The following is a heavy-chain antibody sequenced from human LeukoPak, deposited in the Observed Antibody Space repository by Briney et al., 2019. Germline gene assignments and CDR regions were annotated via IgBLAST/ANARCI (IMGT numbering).Heavy chain of an antibody. J-gene: IGHJ4*02. V-gene: IGHV4-59*01. D-gene: IGHD3-10*01. Sequence: PSETLSLTCTVSGGSLSSYYWSWIRQPPGKGLEWIGYIYYSGSTNYNPSLKSRVTISVDTSKNQFSLKLSSVTAADTAVYYCARDLEFYGSGSYVNWGQGTLVTVSS. CDR1: GGSLSSYY. CDR2: IYYSGST. CDR3: ARDLEFYGSGSYVN.